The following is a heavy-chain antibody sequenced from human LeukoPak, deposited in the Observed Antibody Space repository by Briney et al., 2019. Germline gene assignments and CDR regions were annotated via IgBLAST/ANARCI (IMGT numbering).Heavy chain of an antibody. D-gene: IGHD6-13*01. CDR3: AVIVAAGTGGFDS. V-gene: IGHV3-7*01. J-gene: IGHJ4*02. Sequence: GGSLRLSCAASGFTISRYWMSWVRQAPGKGLEWVANIKEDGSEKNYVDSVKGRFTISRNNAKSSLYLQMNSLRVEDTALYYCAVIVAAGTGGFDSWGQGTLVTVSS. CDR2: IKEDGSEK. CDR1: GFTISRYW.